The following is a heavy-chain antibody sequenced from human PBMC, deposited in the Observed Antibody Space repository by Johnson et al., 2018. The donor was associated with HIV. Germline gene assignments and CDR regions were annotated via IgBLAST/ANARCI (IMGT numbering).Heavy chain of an antibody. CDR2: ISYSGGST. CDR3: ARSQVAATSEGAFDI. Sequence: VQLVESGGGLVKPGGSLRLSCAASGYSFDSHAMNWVRQGPGKGLEWVAAISYSGGSTYYADSVKGRFTISRDNSKNTLYLQMNSLRAEDTAVYYCARSQVAATSEGAFDIWGQGTMVTVSS. V-gene: IGHV3-23*04. D-gene: IGHD2-15*01. J-gene: IGHJ3*02. CDR1: GYSFDSHA.